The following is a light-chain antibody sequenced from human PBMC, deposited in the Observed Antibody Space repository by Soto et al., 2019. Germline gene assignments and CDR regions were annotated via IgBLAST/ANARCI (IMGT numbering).Light chain of an antibody. CDR1: QSVSLN. Sequence: EIIMTQSPVTLSVSPGESATLSCRASQSVSLNLAWYRQKPGQAPRLLIYGASTRATGVAARVSGSGSGTEFPLTITSLQSEDFAVYYCQQYKTRPYTFGQGTTLEIK. J-gene: IGKJ2*01. CDR3: QQYKTRPYT. V-gene: IGKV3-15*01. CDR2: GAS.